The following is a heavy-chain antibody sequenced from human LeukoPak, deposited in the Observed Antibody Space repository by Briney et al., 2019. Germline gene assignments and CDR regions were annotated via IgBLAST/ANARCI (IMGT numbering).Heavy chain of an antibody. J-gene: IGHJ4*02. CDR1: GFTFSGYG. Sequence: PGGSLRLSCAASGFTFSGYGMHWVRQTPGKGLEWVAVISYDGSNQYYADSVKGRFNISRDNAKNSLLLQMMNLKAEDTAVYYCAVDRRFKIFDYWGQGTLVTVSS. CDR2: ISYDGSNQ. V-gene: IGHV3-30*03. CDR3: AVDRRFKIFDY. D-gene: IGHD5-24*01.